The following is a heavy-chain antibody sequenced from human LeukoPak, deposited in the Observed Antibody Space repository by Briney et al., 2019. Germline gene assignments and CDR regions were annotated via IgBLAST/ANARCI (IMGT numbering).Heavy chain of an antibody. J-gene: IGHJ4*02. CDR1: GFTFSSYA. CDR2: ISSNGGST. D-gene: IGHD3-22*01. V-gene: IGHV3-64*04. Sequence: GGSLRLSCSASGFTFSSYAMHWVRQAPGKGLEYVSAISSNGGSTYYADSVKGRFTISRDNSKNTLYLQMNSLRAEDTAVYYCARGPPSDYYDSSGYYYAYEYYFDYWGQGTLVTVSS. CDR3: ARGPPSDYYDSSGYYYAYEYYFDY.